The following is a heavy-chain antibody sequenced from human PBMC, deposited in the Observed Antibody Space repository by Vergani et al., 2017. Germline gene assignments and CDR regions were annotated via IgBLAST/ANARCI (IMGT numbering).Heavy chain of an antibody. J-gene: IGHJ4*02. D-gene: IGHD2-2*02. Sequence: QVQLVQSGAEVKKPGASVKVSCKASGYTFTSYAMHWVRQAPGQRLEWMGWINAGNGNTKYSQKFQGRVTITRDTSASTAYMELSSLRSEDTAVYYCARDSLYCSSTSCYRGYYFDYWGQGTLVTVSS. CDR1: GYTFTSYA. CDR3: ARDSLYCSSTSCYRGYYFDY. V-gene: IGHV1-3*01. CDR2: INAGNGNT.